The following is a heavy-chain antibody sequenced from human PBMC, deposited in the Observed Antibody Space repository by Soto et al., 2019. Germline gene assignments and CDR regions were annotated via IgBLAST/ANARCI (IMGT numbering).Heavy chain of an antibody. CDR2: IIPIFGTA. V-gene: IGHV1-69*06. CDR1: GGTFSSYA. J-gene: IGHJ6*02. CDR3: ARVGFYDFWSGYLIRYYGMDV. D-gene: IGHD3-3*01. Sequence: GASVKVFCKASGGTFSSYAISWVRQAPGQGLEWMGGIIPIFGTANYAQKFQGRVTITADKSTSTAYMELSSLRSEDTAVYYCARVGFYDFWSGYLIRYYGMDVWGQGTTVTVSS.